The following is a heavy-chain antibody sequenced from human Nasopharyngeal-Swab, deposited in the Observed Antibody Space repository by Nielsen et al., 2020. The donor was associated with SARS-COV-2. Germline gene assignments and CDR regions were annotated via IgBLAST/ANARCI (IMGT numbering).Heavy chain of an antibody. V-gene: IGHV4/OR15-8*02. CDR1: GGSISNSQW. D-gene: IGHD2-2*01. J-gene: IGHJ4*02. CDR2: IYHGEYT. Sequence: SETLSLTCVVSGGSISNSQWWTWVRQPPGKGLEWIGEIYHGEYTNYNPSLKSRVTISADKSNNQSSLDLTSVTAADTAVYYCATRDPQPVWGQGTLVTVSS. CDR3: ATRDPQPV.